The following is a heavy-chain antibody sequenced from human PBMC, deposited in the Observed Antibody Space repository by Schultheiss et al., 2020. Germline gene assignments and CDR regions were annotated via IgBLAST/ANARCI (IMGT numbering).Heavy chain of an antibody. V-gene: IGHV1-18*01. J-gene: IGHJ2*01. D-gene: IGHD2-2*01. CDR3: ASWGRCSSTSCSRIWYFDL. CDR2: ISAYNGNT. Sequence: GGSLRLSCKASGYTFTSYGISWVRQAPGQGLEWMGWISAYNGNTNYAQKLQGRVTMTTDTSTSTAYMELRSLRSDDTAVYYCASWGRCSSTSCSRIWYFDLWGRGTLV. CDR1: GYTFTSYG.